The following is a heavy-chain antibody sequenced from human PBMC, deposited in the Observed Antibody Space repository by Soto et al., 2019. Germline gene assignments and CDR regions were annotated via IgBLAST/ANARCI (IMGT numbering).Heavy chain of an antibody. CDR1: GGTFSSYT. CDR3: ERCYSSGCPDAFDI. Sequence: QVQLVQSGAEVKKPGSSVKVSCKASGGTFSSYTISWVRQAPGQGLEWMGRIIPILGIANYAQKFQGRVTITADKSTSTAYMELSSLRSEDTAVYYCERCYSSGCPDAFDIWGQGTMVTVSS. V-gene: IGHV1-69*02. CDR2: IIPILGIA. D-gene: IGHD6-19*01. J-gene: IGHJ3*02.